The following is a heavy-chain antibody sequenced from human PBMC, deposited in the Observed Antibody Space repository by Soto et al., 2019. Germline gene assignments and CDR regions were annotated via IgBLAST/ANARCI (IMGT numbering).Heavy chain of an antibody. Sequence: NPSETLSLTCAVYGGSFSGYYWSWIRQPPGKGLEWIGEINHSGSTNYNPSLKSRVTISVDTSKNQFSLKLSSVTAADTAVYYCARVRFLEWLHLAERYGMDVWGQGTTVTVSS. CDR2: INHSGST. CDR1: GGSFSGYY. D-gene: IGHD3-3*01. CDR3: ARVRFLEWLHLAERYGMDV. V-gene: IGHV4-34*01. J-gene: IGHJ6*02.